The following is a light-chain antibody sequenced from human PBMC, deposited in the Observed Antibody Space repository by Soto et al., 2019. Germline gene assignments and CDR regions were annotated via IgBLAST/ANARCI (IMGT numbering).Light chain of an antibody. Sequence: IQMTQSPSSVSSSLGYRVTITCRASQVISTWLAWYQQKPGQAPKLLIYAASVLESGVPSRFSGSGSGTDFTLTISSVQPEDFATYRCQQANSFPITFGQGTRLE. CDR1: QVISTW. J-gene: IGKJ5*01. CDR3: QQANSFPIT. CDR2: AAS. V-gene: IGKV1-12*01.